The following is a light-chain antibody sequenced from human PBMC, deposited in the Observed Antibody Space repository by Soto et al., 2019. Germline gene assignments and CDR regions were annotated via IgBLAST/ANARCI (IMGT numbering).Light chain of an antibody. J-gene: IGLJ1*01. Sequence: QSVLTQPASVSGSPGQSITISCTGTSSDVGSYNLVSWYQQHPGKAPKLMIYEGSKRPSGVSNRFSGSKSGNTASLTISGLQADDEADYYCCSYASSSTYVFGTGTKLTVL. CDR1: SSDVGSYNL. V-gene: IGLV2-23*01. CDR2: EGS. CDR3: CSYASSSTYV.